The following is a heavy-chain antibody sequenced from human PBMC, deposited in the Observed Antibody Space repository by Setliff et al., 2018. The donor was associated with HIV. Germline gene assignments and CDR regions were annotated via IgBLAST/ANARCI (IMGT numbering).Heavy chain of an antibody. Sequence: ASVKVSCKASGYIFTNQYITWVRQAPGQGLEWMGWISPHNGNTKYGEKFQARVTMTADTSTTAAYMELRSLTSDDTAMYYCAKGYTWSVVGALDVWGQGTKVTV. D-gene: IGHD1-1*01. CDR3: AKGYTWSVVGALDV. CDR1: GYIFTNQY. J-gene: IGHJ6*02. V-gene: IGHV1-18*01. CDR2: ISPHNGNT.